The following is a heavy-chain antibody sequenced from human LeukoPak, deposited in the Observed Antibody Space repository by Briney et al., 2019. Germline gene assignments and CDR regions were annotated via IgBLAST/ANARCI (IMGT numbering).Heavy chain of an antibody. CDR3: ARVAINDYGDYFDY. CDR1: GFTFSSSE. J-gene: IGHJ4*02. D-gene: IGHD4-17*01. CDR2: ISSSDSTI. V-gene: IGHV3-48*03. Sequence: TGGSLRLSCAASGFTFSSSEMNWVRQAPGKGLEWLSYISSSDSTIYYADSVKGRFTISIDNAKNSLYLQMNSLRAEDTAVYYCARVAINDYGDYFDYWGQGTLVTVSS.